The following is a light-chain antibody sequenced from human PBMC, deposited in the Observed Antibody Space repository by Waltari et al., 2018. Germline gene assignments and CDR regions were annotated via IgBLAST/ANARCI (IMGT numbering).Light chain of an antibody. Sequence: YVLTQPPSVSVAPGKTATFTCGRDNIGRLSVHWYQQKPGQAPILVVYEDRNRPSGTTERISGSNSRNTRTLTISRVEVEDEADYYCQWWESSGDHRVVFGGVTKLTVL. V-gene: IGLV3-21*03. CDR2: EDR. J-gene: IGLJ2*01. CDR3: QWWESSGDHRVV. CDR1: NIGRLS.